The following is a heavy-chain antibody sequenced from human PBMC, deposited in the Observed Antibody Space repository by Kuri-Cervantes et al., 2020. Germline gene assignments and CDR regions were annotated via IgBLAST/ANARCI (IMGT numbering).Heavy chain of an antibody. J-gene: IGHJ4*02. CDR2: IKQDGSEK. CDR1: GFTFSSYW. CDR3: ARDKDLDSSSRFDY. V-gene: IGHV3-7*01. D-gene: IGHD6-13*01. Sequence: GGSLRLSCAASGFTFSSYWMSWVRQAPGKGLEWVANIKQDGSEKYYVDSVKGRFTISRDNAKNSLYLQMNSLRAEDTAVYYCARDKDLDSSSRFDYWGQGTLVTVSS.